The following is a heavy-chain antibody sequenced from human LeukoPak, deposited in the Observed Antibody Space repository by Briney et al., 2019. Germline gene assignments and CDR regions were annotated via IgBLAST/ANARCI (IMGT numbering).Heavy chain of an antibody. D-gene: IGHD3-22*01. Sequence: GGSLRLSCAASGFTFSSYAMSWVRQAPGKGLEWVSGISDRGGYSYYADSVKGRFTFSRDNSKNTLYLQMNSLRAEDTAVYYCARGSITMIVVAHFDYWGQGTLVTVSS. V-gene: IGHV3-23*01. J-gene: IGHJ4*02. CDR1: GFTFSSYA. CDR3: ARGSITMIVVAHFDY. CDR2: ISDRGGYS.